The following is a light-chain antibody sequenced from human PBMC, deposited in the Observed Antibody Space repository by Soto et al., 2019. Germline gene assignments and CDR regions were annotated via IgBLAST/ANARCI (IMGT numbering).Light chain of an antibody. CDR2: EVT. CDR3: CSFAGGSTYVV. J-gene: IGLJ2*01. CDR1: SSDVGNYEL. V-gene: IGLV2-23*02. Sequence: QSALTQPASVSGSPGQSITISCIGTSSDVGNYELVSWYQQLPGKAPKLIIYEVTKRPSWVPNRFSGSKSGNTASLTISGLLAEDEADYHCCSFAGGSTYVVFGGGTKLTVL.